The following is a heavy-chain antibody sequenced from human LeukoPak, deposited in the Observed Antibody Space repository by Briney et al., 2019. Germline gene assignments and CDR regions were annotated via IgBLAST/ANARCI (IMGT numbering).Heavy chain of an antibody. CDR1: GFTFSTYW. Sequence: GGSLRLSCAASGFTFSTYWMQWVRQAPGKGLVWVSRINNDGSGTTYADSVKGRFTISRDNPKNTVFLQMNSLRAEGTAVYYCARDADGPGSLIDYWGQGALVTVSS. V-gene: IGHV3-74*01. CDR2: INNDGSGT. J-gene: IGHJ4*02. D-gene: IGHD2-8*01. CDR3: ARDADGPGSLIDY.